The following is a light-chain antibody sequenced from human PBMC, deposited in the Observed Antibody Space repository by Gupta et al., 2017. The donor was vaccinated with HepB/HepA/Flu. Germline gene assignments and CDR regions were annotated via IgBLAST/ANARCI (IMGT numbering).Light chain of an antibody. CDR1: QSVSSD. Sequence: THSPAHLSVSQGERATLSCRASQSVSSDLGWYQQKPGQAPRLLIYGASSRATGIPSRFSGSGSGTEFTLTISSLQSEDFAVYYCQQYNNWPLTFGGGTKVEIK. CDR3: QQYNNWPLT. V-gene: IGKV3-15*01. J-gene: IGKJ4*02. CDR2: GAS.